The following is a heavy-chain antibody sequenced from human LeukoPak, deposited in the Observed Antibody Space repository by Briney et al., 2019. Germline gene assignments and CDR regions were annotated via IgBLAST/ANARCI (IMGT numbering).Heavy chain of an antibody. CDR1: GYTFTSYG. Sequence: ASVKVSCKASGYTFTSYGISWVRQAPGQGLEWMGIINPSGGSTSYAQKFQGRVTMARDTSTSTVYMELSSLRSEDTAVYYCARDPDYGSGSYYNSHAFDIWGQGTMVTVSS. J-gene: IGHJ3*02. CDR3: ARDPDYGSGSYYNSHAFDI. D-gene: IGHD3-10*01. CDR2: INPSGGST. V-gene: IGHV1-46*01.